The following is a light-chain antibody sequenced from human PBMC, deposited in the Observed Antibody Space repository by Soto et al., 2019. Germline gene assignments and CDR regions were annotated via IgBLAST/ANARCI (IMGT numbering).Light chain of an antibody. J-gene: IGKJ5*01. V-gene: IGKV1-27*01. CDR2: AAS. CDR3: QQYYSTPIT. CDR1: QGISNY. Sequence: DIQITQSPSSLSASVGDRVTITCRASQGISNYLAWYQQKPGKVPKLLIYAASTLQSGVPSRFSGSGSGTDFTLTISSLQAEDVAVYYCQQYYSTPITFGQGTRLEIK.